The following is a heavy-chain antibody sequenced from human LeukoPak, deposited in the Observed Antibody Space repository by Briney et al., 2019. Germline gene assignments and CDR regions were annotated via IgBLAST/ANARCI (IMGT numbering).Heavy chain of an antibody. D-gene: IGHD3-9*01. V-gene: IGHV3-30*02. CDR3: AKDILAGYYSVGSAFDI. CDR1: GLTFSSYG. Sequence: GGSLRLSCAASGLTFSSYGMHWVRQAPGKGLEWVAFIRYDGSNKYYADSVKGRFTISRDNSKNTLYLQMNSLRAEDTAVYYCAKDILAGYYSVGSAFDIWGQGTMVTVSS. CDR2: IRYDGSNK. J-gene: IGHJ3*02.